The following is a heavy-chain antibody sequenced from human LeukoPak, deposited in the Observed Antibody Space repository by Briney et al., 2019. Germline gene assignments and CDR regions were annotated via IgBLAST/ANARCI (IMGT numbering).Heavy chain of an antibody. CDR3: ARGPHFYDTSDSFDF. D-gene: IGHD3-22*01. CDR1: GGSFSGYS. J-gene: IGHJ4*02. Sequence: SETLSLTCAVYGGSFSGYSWSWTRQPPGKGLEWIGEINHSGSTNYNPSLKSRVTISVDTSKNQFSLKLNSVTAADTAVFYCARGPHFYDTSDSFDFWGQGTLVTVSS. CDR2: INHSGST. V-gene: IGHV4-34*01.